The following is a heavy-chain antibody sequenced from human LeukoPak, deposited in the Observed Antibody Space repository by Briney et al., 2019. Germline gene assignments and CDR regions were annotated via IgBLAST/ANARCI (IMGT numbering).Heavy chain of an antibody. Sequence: PGGSLRLSCAASGFTFSSYWMHWVRQAPGKGLVWVSRINSDGSSTSYADSVKGRFTISRDNAKNTLYLQINSLRAEDTAVYYCARDPGPAATENWFDPWGQGTLVTVSS. CDR1: GFTFSSYW. J-gene: IGHJ5*02. CDR3: ARDPGPAATENWFDP. D-gene: IGHD2-2*01. CDR2: INSDGSST. V-gene: IGHV3-74*01.